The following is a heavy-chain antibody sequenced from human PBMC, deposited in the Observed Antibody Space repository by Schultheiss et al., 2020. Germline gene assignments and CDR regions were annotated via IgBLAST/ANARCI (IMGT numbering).Heavy chain of an antibody. J-gene: IGHJ6*02. CDR1: GGSISSGGYY. D-gene: IGHD2-2*01. V-gene: IGHV4-31*03. CDR3: ARVPAPHYYYGMDV. CDR2: IYYSGST. Sequence: SATLSLTCTVSGGSISSGGYYWSWIRQHPGKGLEWIGYIYYSGSTYYNPSLKSRVTISVDTSKNQFSLKLSSVTAADTAVYYCARVPAPHYYYGMDVWGQGTTVTVSS.